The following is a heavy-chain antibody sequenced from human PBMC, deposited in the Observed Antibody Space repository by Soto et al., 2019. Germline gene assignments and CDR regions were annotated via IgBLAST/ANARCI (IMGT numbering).Heavy chain of an antibody. CDR1: KFTITSYW. V-gene: IGHV3-74*01. D-gene: IGHD5-18*01. CDR2: INSDGSSI. CDR3: AREVSHGYVLRGMDV. J-gene: IGHJ6*02. Sequence: EVQLVESGGGLVEPGGSVRLSSAASKFTITSYWMHWVRKAPGKGLVRVSRINSDGSSISYADAVKGRFTISRDNAKNTLYLQMNSLRVEDTAVYYCAREVSHGYVLRGMDVWGQGTTVTVFS.